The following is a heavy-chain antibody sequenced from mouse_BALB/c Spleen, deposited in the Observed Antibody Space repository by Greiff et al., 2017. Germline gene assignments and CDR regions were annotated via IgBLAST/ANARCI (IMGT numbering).Heavy chain of an antibody. CDR1: GYTFTSYY. V-gene: IGHV1S81*02. J-gene: IGHJ3*01. CDR3: TRGDGYDPWFAY. CDR2: INPSNGGT. D-gene: IGHD2-2*01. Sequence: QVQLQQSGAELVKPGASVKLSCKASGYTFTSYYMYWVKQRPGQGLEWIGEINPSNGGTNFNEKFKSKATLTVDKSSSTAYMQLSSLTSEDSAVYYCTRGDGYDPWFAYWGQGTLVTVSA.